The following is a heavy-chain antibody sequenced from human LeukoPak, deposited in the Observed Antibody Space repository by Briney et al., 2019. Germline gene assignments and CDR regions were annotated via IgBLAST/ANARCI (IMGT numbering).Heavy chain of an antibody. CDR3: AKDYRGSFTD. CDR2: IDIGGGST. Sequence: PGGSLRLSCAASGFTVSSYAMSWVRQAPGMGLQLVSAIDIGGGSTYSADSVKGRFTISRDSSKNTLYLQMDSLRAEDTAIYFCAKDYRGSFTDWGQGTLVTVSS. CDR1: GFTVSSYA. V-gene: IGHV3-23*01. D-gene: IGHD1-26*01. J-gene: IGHJ4*02.